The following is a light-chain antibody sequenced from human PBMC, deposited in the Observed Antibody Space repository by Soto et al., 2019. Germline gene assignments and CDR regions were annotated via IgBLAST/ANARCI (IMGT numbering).Light chain of an antibody. CDR2: AAS. J-gene: IGKJ2*01. Sequence: DIQLTQSPSFLSASVGDRVAITCRASQGISSYLAWYQQIPGKAPKLLIYAASTLQIGVPSRFSGSGSGTEFTLTISSLQPEDFATYYCQQLNSYPRTFGQGTKLEIK. CDR1: QGISSY. CDR3: QQLNSYPRT. V-gene: IGKV1-9*01.